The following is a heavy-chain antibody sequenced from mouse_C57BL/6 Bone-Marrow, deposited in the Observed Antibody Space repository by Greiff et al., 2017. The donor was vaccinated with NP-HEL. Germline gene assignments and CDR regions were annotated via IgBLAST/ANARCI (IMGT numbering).Heavy chain of an antibody. Sequence: VKLMESGAELVKPGASVKLSCKASGYTFTEYTIHWVKQRSGQGLEWIGWFYPGSGSIKYNEKFKDKATLTADKSSSTVYMELSRLTSEDSAVYFCARHEGESSEKDYFDYWGQGTTLTVSS. V-gene: IGHV1-62-2*01. CDR3: ARHEGESSEKDYFDY. CDR2: FYPGSGSI. D-gene: IGHD6-2*01. J-gene: IGHJ2*01. CDR1: GYTFTEYT.